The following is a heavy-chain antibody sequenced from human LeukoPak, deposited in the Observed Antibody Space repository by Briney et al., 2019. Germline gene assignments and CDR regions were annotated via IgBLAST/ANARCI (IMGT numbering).Heavy chain of an antibody. J-gene: IGHJ4*02. CDR3: AKASSPSSGCITY. CDR1: GFTFSSYA. CDR2: ISGTGGNT. D-gene: IGHD3-22*01. V-gene: IGHV3-23*01. Sequence: GGSLRLSCAASGFTFSSYAMSWVRQAPGKRLEWVSGISGTGGNTDHADSVKGRFTISRDNSKDTLYLQMNSLRAEDTAIYYCAKASSPSSGCITYWGQGTLVTVSS.